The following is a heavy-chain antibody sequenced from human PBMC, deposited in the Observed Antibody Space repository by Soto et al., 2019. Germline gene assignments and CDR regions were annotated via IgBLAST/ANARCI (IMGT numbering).Heavy chain of an antibody. D-gene: IGHD2-2*01. CDR1: GFTFSSYE. CDR2: IGTRSDI. V-gene: IGHV3-48*03. J-gene: IGHJ6*02. CDR3: AKDSGYQLPDNYFYYGLDV. Sequence: GGSLRLSCAASGFTFSSYEMNWVRQAPGKGLECVSYIGTRSDIYYASSVKGRFTVSRDNVKNTLSLQMNSMRPEDTAVYYCAKDSGYQLPDNYFYYGLDVWGRGTTVTVSS.